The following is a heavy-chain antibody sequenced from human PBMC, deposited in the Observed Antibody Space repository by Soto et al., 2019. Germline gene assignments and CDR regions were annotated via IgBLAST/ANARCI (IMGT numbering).Heavy chain of an antibody. V-gene: IGHV1-69*02. CDR3: ASGGGPPLFDY. CDR2: IIPILGIA. CDR1: GGTFSSYT. J-gene: IGHJ4*02. D-gene: IGHD3-10*01. Sequence: QVQLVQSGAEVKKPGSSVKVSCKASGGTFSSYTISWVRQAPGQGLEWMGRIIPILGIANYAQKFQGRVTITADKSTSSAYMERSSLGSEDTAVYYCASGGGPPLFDYWGQGTLVTVSS.